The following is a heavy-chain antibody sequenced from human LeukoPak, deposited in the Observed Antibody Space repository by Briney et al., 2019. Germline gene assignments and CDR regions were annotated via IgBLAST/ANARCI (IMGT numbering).Heavy chain of an antibody. J-gene: IGHJ6*03. D-gene: IGHD3-22*01. V-gene: IGHV3-48*03. CDR2: ISSSGSTI. Sequence: GGSLRLSCAASGFTFSSYAMSWVRQAPGKGLEWVSYISSSGSTIYYADSVKGRFTISRDNAKNSLYLQMNSLRAEDTAVYYCARDANYYDSSGYIYYYYYYMDVWGKGTTVTISS. CDR1: GFTFSSYA. CDR3: ARDANYYDSSGYIYYYYYYMDV.